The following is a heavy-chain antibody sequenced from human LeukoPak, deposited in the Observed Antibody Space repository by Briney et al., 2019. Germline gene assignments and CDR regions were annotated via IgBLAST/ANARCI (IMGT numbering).Heavy chain of an antibody. CDR1: GFTFSSYS. CDR2: ISSSGSTI. CDR3: TRVLYSSGWYGDHY. D-gene: IGHD6-19*01. V-gene: IGHV3-48*01. J-gene: IGHJ4*02. Sequence: GGSLRLSCTASGFTFSSYSMNWVRQAPGKGLEWVSYISSSGSTIYYADSVKGRFTISRDNAKNSLYLQMNSLRAEDTAVYYCTRVLYSSGWYGDHYWGQGTLVTVSS.